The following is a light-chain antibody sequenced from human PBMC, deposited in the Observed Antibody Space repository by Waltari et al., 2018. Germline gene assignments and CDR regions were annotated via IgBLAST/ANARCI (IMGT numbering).Light chain of an antibody. CDR2: DKN. V-gene: IGLV3-19*01. CDR3: HSRDASGVGGT. J-gene: IGLJ2*01. Sequence: TQDPAVSVAMGQTASITCQGDSIRSYYASWYQQRLGQAPILNMYDKNNRPSGVPDRFSGSSSDNTASLTITGAQAEDEGHYYCHSRDASGVGGTFGGGTKLTVL. CDR1: SIRSYY.